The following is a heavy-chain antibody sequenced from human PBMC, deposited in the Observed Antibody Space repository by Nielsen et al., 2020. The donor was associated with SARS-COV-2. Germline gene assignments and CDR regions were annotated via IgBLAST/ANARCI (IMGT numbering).Heavy chain of an antibody. J-gene: IGHJ4*02. CDR2: ISYDGSNK. CDR1: GFTFSSYG. V-gene: IGHV3-30*18. D-gene: IGHD4-17*01. Sequence: GGSLRLSCAASGFTFSSYGMHWVRQAPGKGLEWVAVISYDGSNKYYADSVKGRFTISRDNSKNTLYLQMNSLRAEDTAVYYCAKPFAYGDYLLGFDYWGQGTLVTVSS. CDR3: AKPFAYGDYLLGFDY.